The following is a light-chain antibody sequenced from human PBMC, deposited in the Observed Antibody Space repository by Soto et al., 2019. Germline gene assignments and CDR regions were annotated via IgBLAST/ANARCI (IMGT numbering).Light chain of an antibody. J-gene: IGLJ3*02. CDR3: SSYTSANVL. CDR1: SSDIGGYNY. Sequence: QSALTQPASVSGSPGQSITISCTGSSSDIGGYNYVSWYQQHPGKALKLMIFEVIYRPSGVSNRFSGSKSGNTASLTISGLQAEDEAVYYCSSYTSANVLFGGGTKLTVL. CDR2: EVI. V-gene: IGLV2-14*01.